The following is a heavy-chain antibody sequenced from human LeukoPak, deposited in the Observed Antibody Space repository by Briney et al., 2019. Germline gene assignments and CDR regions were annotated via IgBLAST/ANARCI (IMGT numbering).Heavy chain of an antibody. D-gene: IGHD4-17*01. J-gene: IGHJ5*02. V-gene: IGHV3-48*03. Sequence: GGSLRLSCAASGFTFSSYEMNWVRQAPGKGLEWVSYISSSGSTIYYADSVKGRFTISRDNAKNSLYLQMNSLRAEDTAVYYCAREGTDYGDYVGGNWFDPWGQGTLVTVSS. CDR3: AREGTDYGDYVGGNWFDP. CDR1: GFTFSSYE. CDR2: ISSSGSTI.